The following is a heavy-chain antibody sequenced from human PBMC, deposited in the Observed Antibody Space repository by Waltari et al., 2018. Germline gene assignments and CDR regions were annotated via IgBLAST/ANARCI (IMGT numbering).Heavy chain of an antibody. CDR2: MNTNSGNT. V-gene: IGHV1-8*03. CDR3: ARGLLEYGLVDY. J-gene: IGHJ4*02. Sequence: QVQLVQSGAEVKKPGASVKVSCKASGYTFTSYDINWVRPATGQGLELIGWMNTNSGNTGYAQKVQGRVTITRNTSISTAYMELSSLRSENTAVYYCARGLLEYGLVDYWGQGTLVTVSS. D-gene: IGHD3-3*01. CDR1: GYTFTSYD.